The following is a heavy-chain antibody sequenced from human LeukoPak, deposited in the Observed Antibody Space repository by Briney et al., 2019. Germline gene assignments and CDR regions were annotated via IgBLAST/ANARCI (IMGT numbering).Heavy chain of an antibody. CDR1: GGSFSGYY. Sequence: SETLSLTCAVYGGSFSGYYWSWIRQPPGKGLEWIGSISYTGSTYYNPSLKSRVTISVDTSKNQFSLKLSSVTAADTAVYYCAADYSGNYHVEFDYWGQGTLVTVSS. J-gene: IGHJ4*02. D-gene: IGHD4/OR15-4a*01. CDR2: ISYTGST. CDR3: AADYSGNYHVEFDY. V-gene: IGHV4-34*01.